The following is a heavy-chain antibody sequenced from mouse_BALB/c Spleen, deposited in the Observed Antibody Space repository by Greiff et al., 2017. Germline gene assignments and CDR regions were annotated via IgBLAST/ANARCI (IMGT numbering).Heavy chain of an antibody. Sequence: LVKTGASVKISCKASGYSFTAYYIHWVKQSHGESLEWIGYISCYNGATSYKQKFKGKTTFTIDTSSSTAYMQFSSLTSEDSAVYYCARYYDYDAGFAYWGQGTLVTVSA. CDR3: ARYYDYDAGFAY. D-gene: IGHD2-4*01. V-gene: IGHV1S34*01. CDR1: GYSFTAYY. CDR2: ISCYNGAT. J-gene: IGHJ3*01.